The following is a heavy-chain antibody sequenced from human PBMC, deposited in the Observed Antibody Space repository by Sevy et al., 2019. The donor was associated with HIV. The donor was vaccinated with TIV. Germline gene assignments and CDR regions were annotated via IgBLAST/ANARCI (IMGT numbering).Heavy chain of an antibody. CDR2: INTNTGNP. D-gene: IGHD2-8*01. CDR1: GYTFTSYA. CDR3: ARDLPYCTNGVGYIRPIYYYYGMDV. J-gene: IGHJ6*02. V-gene: IGHV7-4-1*02. Sequence: ASVKVSCKASGYTFTSYAMNWVRQAPGQGLEWMGWINTNTGNPTYAQGFTGRFVFSLDTSVSTAYLQISSLKAEDTAVYYCARDLPYCTNGVGYIRPIYYYYGMDVWGQGTTVTVSS.